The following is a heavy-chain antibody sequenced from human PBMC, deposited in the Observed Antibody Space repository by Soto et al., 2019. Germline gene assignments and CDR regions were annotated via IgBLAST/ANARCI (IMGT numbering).Heavy chain of an antibody. Sequence: SETLSLTYTVSGGSLSSQYWSWIRQSPGKGLEWIGFIYYTGSTSYNPSHNSRVTISIDTSKNQFSLKLSSVTAADTAVYYCVRHLRVVAAGVFDFWGQGALVTVSS. CDR3: VRHLRVVAAGVFDF. D-gene: IGHD6-13*01. CDR1: GGSLSSQY. J-gene: IGHJ4*02. V-gene: IGHV4-59*08. CDR2: IYYTGST.